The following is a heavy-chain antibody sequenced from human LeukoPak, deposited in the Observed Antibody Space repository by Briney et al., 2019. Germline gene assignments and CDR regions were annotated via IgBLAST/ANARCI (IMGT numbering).Heavy chain of an antibody. V-gene: IGHV3-21*01. CDR3: ARGPGSGRNYNWFDP. CDR2: ISGSSSSI. D-gene: IGHD3-10*01. J-gene: IGHJ5*02. Sequence: GGSLRLSCAASGFTFSSYSMNWVRQAPGKGLEWVSSISGSSSSIYYADSVKGRFTISKNSLYLQMNSLRAEDTAVYHCARGPGSGRNYNWFDPWGQGTLVTVSS. CDR1: GFTFSSYS.